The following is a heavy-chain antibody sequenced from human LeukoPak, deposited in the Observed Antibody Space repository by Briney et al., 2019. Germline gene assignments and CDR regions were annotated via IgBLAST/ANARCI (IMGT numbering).Heavy chain of an antibody. CDR2: INHSGST. J-gene: IGHJ4*02. CDR3: ARGDIGGGYFDY. D-gene: IGHD3-10*01. V-gene: IGHV4-39*07. CDR1: GGSISSSSYY. Sequence: PSETLSLTCTVSGGSISSSSYYWSWIRQPPGKGLEWIGEINHSGSTNYNPSLKSRVTISVDTSKNQFSLKLSSVTAADTAVYYCARGDIGGGYFDYWGQGTLVTVSS.